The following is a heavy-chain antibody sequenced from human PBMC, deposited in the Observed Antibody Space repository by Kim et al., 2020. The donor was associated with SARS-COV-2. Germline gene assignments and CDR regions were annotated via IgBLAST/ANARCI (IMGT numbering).Heavy chain of an antibody. Sequence: SETLSLTCAVYGGSFSGYYWSWIRQPPGKGLEWIGEINHSGSTNYNPSLKSRVTISVDTSKNQFSLQLSSVTAADTAAYYCARGSQGAVAGTFDYWGQGT. CDR3: ARGSQGAVAGTFDY. CDR1: GGSFSGYY. J-gene: IGHJ4*02. D-gene: IGHD6-19*01. CDR2: INHSGST. V-gene: IGHV4-34*01.